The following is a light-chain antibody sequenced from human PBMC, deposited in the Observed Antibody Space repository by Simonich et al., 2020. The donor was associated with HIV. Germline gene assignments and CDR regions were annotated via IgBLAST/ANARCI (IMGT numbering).Light chain of an antibody. CDR2: DVS. V-gene: IGLV2-14*03. J-gene: IGLJ2*01. Sequence: QSALTQPASVSGSPGQSITISCNGTSSDVGGYNYVSWYQHHPGKAPKLMIYDVSYLPSGVSNRFSGSKSGNTATLTISGLQAEDEADYYCSSYTSSDTYVLFGGGTKLTVL. CDR1: SSDVGGYNY. CDR3: SSYTSSDTYVL.